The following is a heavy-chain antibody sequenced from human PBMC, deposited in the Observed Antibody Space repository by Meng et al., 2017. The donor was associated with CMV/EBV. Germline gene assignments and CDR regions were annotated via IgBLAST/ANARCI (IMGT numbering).Heavy chain of an antibody. CDR1: GYTFTIYG. D-gene: IGHD4-17*01. Sequence: ASVKVSCKASGYTFTIYGISWVRQAPGQGLEWMGWISAYNGNTNYSQKLQGRVTMTTDTSTSTAYMELRSLRSDDTAVYYWARANPVTHDYYGMDVWGQGTTVTVSS. V-gene: IGHV1-18*01. J-gene: IGHJ6*02. CDR3: ARANPVTHDYYGMDV. CDR2: ISAYNGNT.